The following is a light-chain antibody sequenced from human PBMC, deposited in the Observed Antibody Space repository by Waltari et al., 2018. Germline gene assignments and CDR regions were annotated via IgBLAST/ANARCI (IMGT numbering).Light chain of an antibody. CDR1: QSISSY. Sequence: DIQMTQSPSSLSASVGDRVTITCRASQSISSYLNWYQHKRGKAPKLLIYGASSLQSGVPSSFSGSGSGTDFTLTISTLQPEDFATYYCQQSYTTPLTFGGGTRVEIK. J-gene: IGKJ4*01. V-gene: IGKV1-39*01. CDR3: QQSYTTPLT. CDR2: GAS.